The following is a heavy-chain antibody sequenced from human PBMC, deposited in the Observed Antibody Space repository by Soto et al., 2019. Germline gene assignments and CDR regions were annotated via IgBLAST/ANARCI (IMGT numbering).Heavy chain of an antibody. Sequence: LSLTFTVSGGSISTYWWSWIRQPPRKGLEWIGYIYYSGSTNYNPSLKSRVTISVDMSKNQFSLKLTSVTAADTAVYYCARSRGSTRSFDYWGQGTLVTVSS. CDR2: IYYSGST. CDR1: GGSISTYW. D-gene: IGHD2-15*01. CDR3: ARSRGSTRSFDY. V-gene: IGHV4-59*01. J-gene: IGHJ4*02.